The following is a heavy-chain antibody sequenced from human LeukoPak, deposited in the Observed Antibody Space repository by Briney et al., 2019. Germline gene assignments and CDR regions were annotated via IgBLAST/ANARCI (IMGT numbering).Heavy chain of an antibody. D-gene: IGHD3-22*01. CDR1: GYSFTSYH. Sequence: ASVKVSCKASGYSFTSYHTHWVRQAPGRGLEWMGIINPDGGSTSNAQRFQGRVIMTRDTSTSTVYMELSNLRSEDTAVYYCTRSLYDSESGYWGQGTLVIVSS. CDR3: TRSLYDSESGY. J-gene: IGHJ4*02. CDR2: INPDGGST. V-gene: IGHV1-46*01.